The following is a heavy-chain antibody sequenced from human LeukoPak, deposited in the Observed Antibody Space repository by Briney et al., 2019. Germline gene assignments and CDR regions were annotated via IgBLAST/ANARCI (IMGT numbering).Heavy chain of an antibody. CDR1: GGSSSSYY. V-gene: IGHV4-59*08. Sequence: SETLSLTCTVSGGSSSSYYWSWIRQPPGKGREWIGYIYYTGTTNHNPSHESRVTIPVDSSMKHFSLKLSSVTAADPAVYSWTRHDAVPVIGHGMGVWGQGTTVTVSS. D-gene: IGHD3-16*02. CDR3: TRHDAVPVIGHGMGV. J-gene: IGHJ6*02. CDR2: IYYTGTT.